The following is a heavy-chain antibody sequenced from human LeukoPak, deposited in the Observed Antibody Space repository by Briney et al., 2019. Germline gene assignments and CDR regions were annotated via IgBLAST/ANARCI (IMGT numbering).Heavy chain of an antibody. V-gene: IGHV4-59*12. D-gene: IGHD3-22*01. J-gene: IGHJ4*02. CDR2: IYHSGST. CDR3: ARDDYDSSGYYHFDY. Sequence: SETLSLTCTVSGGSISSYYWSWIRQPPGKGLEWIGYIYHSGSTYYNPSLKSRVTISVDRSKNQFSLKLSSVTAADTAVYYCARDDYDSSGYYHFDYWGQGTLVTVSS. CDR1: GGSISSYY.